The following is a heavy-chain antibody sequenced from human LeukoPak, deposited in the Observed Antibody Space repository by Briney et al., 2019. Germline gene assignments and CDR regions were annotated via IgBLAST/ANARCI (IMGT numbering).Heavy chain of an antibody. CDR2: IYTSGST. CDR3: AREVEFGAPYDRIRFDP. J-gene: IGHJ5*02. CDR1: GGSFSGYY. D-gene: IGHD3-10*01. Sequence: SETLSLTCAVYGGSFSGYYWSWIRQPPGKGLEWIGRIYTSGSTNYNPSLKSRVTMSVDTSKNQFSLKLSSVTAADTAVYYCAREVEFGAPYDRIRFDPWGQGTLVTVSS. V-gene: IGHV4-4*07.